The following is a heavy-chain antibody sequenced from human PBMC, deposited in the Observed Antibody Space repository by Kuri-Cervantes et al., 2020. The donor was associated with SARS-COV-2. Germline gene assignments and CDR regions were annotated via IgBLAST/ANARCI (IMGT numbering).Heavy chain of an antibody. V-gene: IGHV3-21*01. Sequence: GESLKISCAASGFILDDFGMYWVRQAPGKGLEWVSSISSSSSYIYYADSVKGRFTISRDNAKNSLYLQMNSLRAEDTAVYYCAVPKGNDYYGSGSYDYWGQGTLVTVSS. D-gene: IGHD3-10*01. CDR2: ISSSSSYI. J-gene: IGHJ4*02. CDR1: GFILDDFG. CDR3: AVPKGNDYYGSGSYDY.